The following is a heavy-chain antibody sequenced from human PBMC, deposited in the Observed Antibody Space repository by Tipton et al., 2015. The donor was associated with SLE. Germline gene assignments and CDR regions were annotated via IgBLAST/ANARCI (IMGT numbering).Heavy chain of an antibody. CDR2: IIPSFGTA. Sequence: QLVQSGAEVKKPGSSVRVSCKASGGSFSIYAISWVRQAPGQGLEWMGGIIPSFGTANYAQKFQGRVTITADESTNTVYMELSGLRSEDTAVYYCARQSEDGSGWSETWYLDLWGRGTLVTVSS. CDR1: GGSFSIYA. CDR3: ARQSEDGSGWSETWYLDL. J-gene: IGHJ2*01. D-gene: IGHD6-19*01. V-gene: IGHV1-69*01.